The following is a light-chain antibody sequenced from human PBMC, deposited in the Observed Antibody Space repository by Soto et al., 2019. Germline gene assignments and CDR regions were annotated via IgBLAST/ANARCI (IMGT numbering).Light chain of an antibody. CDR2: EVS. V-gene: IGLV2-8*01. CDR3: CSYGGRILVI. CDR1: SSDVGGYNY. J-gene: IGLJ2*01. Sequence: QSVLTQPPSASGSPGQSVTISCTGTSSDVGGYNYVSWYQQHPGKAPKLMIYEVSNRPSGVSDRFSGSKSGNTASLTISGLQAEDEAHYYCCSYGGRILVIFGEGTKLTVL.